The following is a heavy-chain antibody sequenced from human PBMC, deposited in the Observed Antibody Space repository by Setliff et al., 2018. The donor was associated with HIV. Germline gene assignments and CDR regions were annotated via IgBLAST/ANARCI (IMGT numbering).Heavy chain of an antibody. CDR1: GGSISSSSYY. J-gene: IGHJ4*02. CDR3: ARHVRSGSARDFDY. D-gene: IGHD1-26*01. Sequence: KPSETLSLTCTVSGGSISSSSYYWGWIRQPPGKGMEWIGSIYYSGSTYYNPSLTSRVTISVDTSKNQFSLKLSSVTAADTAVYYCARHVRSGSARDFDYWGQGTLVTVSS. CDR2: IYYSGST. V-gene: IGHV4-39*01.